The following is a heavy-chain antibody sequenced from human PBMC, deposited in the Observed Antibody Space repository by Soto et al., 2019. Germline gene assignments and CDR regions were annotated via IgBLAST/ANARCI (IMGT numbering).Heavy chain of an antibody. V-gene: IGHV3-15*01. Sequence: PGGSLRLSCAASGFTFSNGWMSWVRQTPGKGLEWVGHIKRNADGGTTDYATPVKGRFTISRDDSKNTLYLQMNSLKSEDTAVYYCSTGYSRYYYYMDVWGKGTTVTVSS. CDR2: IKRNADGGTT. CDR3: STGYSRYYYYMDV. D-gene: IGHD1-26*01. CDR1: GFTFSNGW. J-gene: IGHJ6*03.